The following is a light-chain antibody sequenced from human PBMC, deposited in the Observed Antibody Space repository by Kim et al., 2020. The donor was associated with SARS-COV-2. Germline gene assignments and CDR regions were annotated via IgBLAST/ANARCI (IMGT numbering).Light chain of an antibody. CDR3: SSYSSSSPHV. J-gene: IGLJ1*01. CDR2: DIT. CDR1: SSDVGAYYD. V-gene: IGLV2-14*03. Sequence: GKSVTISCAGTSSDVGAYYDLSYYQQHPSKAPKLMIYDITSRPSGVSNRFSGSKSGNTASLSISGLQAEDEDDYYCSSYSSSSPHVFGIGTKVTVL.